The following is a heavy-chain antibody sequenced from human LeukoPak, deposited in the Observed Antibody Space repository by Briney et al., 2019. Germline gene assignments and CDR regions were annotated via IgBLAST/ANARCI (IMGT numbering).Heavy chain of an antibody. J-gene: IGHJ4*02. CDR3: ARGGDFWSGYLYYFDY. CDR2: INWNGGST. D-gene: IGHD3-3*01. Sequence: PGGSLRLSCAASGSTFDDYGMSWVRQAPGKGLEWVSGINWNGGSTGYADSVKGRFTISRDNAKNSLYLQMNSLRAEDTALYYCARGGDFWSGYLYYFDYWGQGTLVTVSS. CDR1: GSTFDDYG. V-gene: IGHV3-20*04.